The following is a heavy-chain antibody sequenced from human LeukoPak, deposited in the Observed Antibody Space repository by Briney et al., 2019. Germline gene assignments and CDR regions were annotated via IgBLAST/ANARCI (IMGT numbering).Heavy chain of an antibody. CDR2: INPNSGGT. Sequence: ASVKVSCKASGYTFAGYYMHWLRQAPGQGLEWMGWINPNSGGTNYAQKFQGRVTMTRDTSISTAYMELSRLRSDDTAVYYCARVIIKVGGSGSSFLAWDYWGQGTLVTVSS. CDR1: GYTFAGYY. D-gene: IGHD3-10*01. CDR3: ARVIIKVGGSGSSFLAWDY. V-gene: IGHV1-2*02. J-gene: IGHJ4*02.